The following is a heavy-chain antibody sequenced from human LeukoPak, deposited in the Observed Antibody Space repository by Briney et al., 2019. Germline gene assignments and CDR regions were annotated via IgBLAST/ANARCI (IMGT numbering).Heavy chain of an antibody. Sequence: PSETLSLTCTVSGGSISSYYWSWIRQPPGKGLEWIGYIYYSGSTNYTPSLKSRVTISVDTSKNQFSLKLSSVTAADTAVYYCARHDSGYDASFDSWGQGTLVTVSS. V-gene: IGHV4-59*08. CDR2: IYYSGST. D-gene: IGHD5-12*01. CDR1: GGSISSYY. CDR3: ARHDSGYDASFDS. J-gene: IGHJ4*02.